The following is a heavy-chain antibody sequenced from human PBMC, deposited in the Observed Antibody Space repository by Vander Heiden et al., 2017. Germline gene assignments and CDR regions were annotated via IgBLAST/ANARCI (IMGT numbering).Heavy chain of an antibody. D-gene: IGHD5-18*01. Sequence: QVQLQQWGAGLFKPSETLSLTCGVYGGSFSSYYWSWIRQSPGKGLEWIGEINRSGSTNYNPSLKSRVTISVDTSKNQFSLKLSSVTAADTAVYFCARHRPPHEYIYGFGYWGQGTLVTVSS. CDR2: INRSGST. J-gene: IGHJ4*02. CDR1: GGSFSSYY. CDR3: ARHRPPHEYIYGFGY. V-gene: IGHV4-34*01.